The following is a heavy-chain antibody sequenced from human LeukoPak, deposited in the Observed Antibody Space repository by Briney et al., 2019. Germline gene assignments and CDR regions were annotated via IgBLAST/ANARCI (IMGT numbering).Heavy chain of an antibody. Sequence: PGGSLRLSCAASGFIFSNYWMSWVRQAPGKGLEWVADIKQDGSRKYYVDSEKGRFTISRDNAKNSLYLQLNSLRAEDTAVYYCARAASGNSFGYYYWGQGTLVTVSS. D-gene: IGHD5-18*01. CDR1: GFIFSNYW. J-gene: IGHJ4*02. V-gene: IGHV3-7*01. CDR2: IKQDGSRK. CDR3: ARAASGNSFGYYY.